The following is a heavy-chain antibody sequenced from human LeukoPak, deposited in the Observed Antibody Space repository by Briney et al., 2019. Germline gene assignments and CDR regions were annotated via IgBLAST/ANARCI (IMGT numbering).Heavy chain of an antibody. D-gene: IGHD3-10*01. CDR2: ISSSGSTI. V-gene: IGHV3-11*04. CDR3: ARVGSGNYYKVFDY. CDR1: GFTFSNAW. Sequence: GGSLRLSCAASGFTFSNAWMSWVRQAPGKGLEWVSYISSSGSTIYYADSVKGRFTISRDNAKNSLYLQMNSLRAEDTAVYYCARVGSGNYYKVFDYWGQGTLVTVSS. J-gene: IGHJ4*02.